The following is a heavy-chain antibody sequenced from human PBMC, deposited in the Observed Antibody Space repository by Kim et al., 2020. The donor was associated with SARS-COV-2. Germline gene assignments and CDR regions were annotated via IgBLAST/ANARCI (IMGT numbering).Heavy chain of an antibody. V-gene: IGHV3-53*01. D-gene: IGHD2-21*02. Sequence: GGSLRLSCAASGFTVSSNYMSWVRQAPGKGLEWVSVIYSGGSTYYADSVKGRFTISRDNSKNTLYLQMNSLRAEDTAVYYCARDGAYCGGDCDGGLFDIWGQGTMVTVSS. CDR2: IYSGGST. CDR1: GFTVSSNY. J-gene: IGHJ3*02. CDR3: ARDGAYCGGDCDGGLFDI.